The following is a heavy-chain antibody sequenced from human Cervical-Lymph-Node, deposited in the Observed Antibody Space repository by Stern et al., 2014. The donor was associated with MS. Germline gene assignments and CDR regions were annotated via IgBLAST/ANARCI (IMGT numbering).Heavy chain of an antibody. CDR1: GFTFDEHA. CDR3: TKDFDSTLGEGSFDY. J-gene: IGHJ4*02. V-gene: IGHV3-9*01. Sequence: EVQLVESGGGLVQPGRSLRLSCDASGFTFDEHAMPWVRQAPGKGLEWVSGISWNGGSMAYADSAKGRFTISRDNAKNSLYLQMNSLRAEDTALYYCTKDFDSTLGEGSFDYWGQGTLVTVSS. D-gene: IGHD3-16*01. CDR2: ISWNGGSM.